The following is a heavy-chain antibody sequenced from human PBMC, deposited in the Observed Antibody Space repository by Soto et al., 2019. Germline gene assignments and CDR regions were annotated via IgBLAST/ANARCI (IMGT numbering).Heavy chain of an antibody. Sequence: GESLKISCKGSRYSFTSYWISWVRQMPGKGLEWMGRIDPSDSYTNYSPSFQGHVTISADKSISTAYLQWSSLKASDTAMYYCARHAVYCSSTGCKERGYYYGMDVWGQGTTVTVSS. CDR2: IDPSDSYT. D-gene: IGHD2-2*01. CDR1: RYSFTSYW. CDR3: ARHAVYCSSTGCKERGYYYGMDV. V-gene: IGHV5-10-1*01. J-gene: IGHJ6*02.